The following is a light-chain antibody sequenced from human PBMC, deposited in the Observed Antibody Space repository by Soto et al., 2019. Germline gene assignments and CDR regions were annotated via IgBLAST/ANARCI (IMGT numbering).Light chain of an antibody. J-gene: IGLJ3*02. CDR2: DNN. CDR1: SSNIESNS. Sequence: QAVVTQPPSVSAAPGQKVTISCSGSSSNIESNSVSWYQQLLGTAPKLLIYDNNKRPSGIPDRFSGSKSGTSATLGITGLQTGDEADYYCGTWDSSLSAWVFGGGTKLTVL. CDR3: GTWDSSLSAWV. V-gene: IGLV1-51*01.